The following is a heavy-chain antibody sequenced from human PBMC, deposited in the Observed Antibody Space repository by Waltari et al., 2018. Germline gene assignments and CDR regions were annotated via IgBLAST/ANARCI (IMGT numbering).Heavy chain of an antibody. D-gene: IGHD6-19*01. J-gene: IGHJ4*02. Sequence: QVQLQESGPGLVKPSETLSLTCAVSGYSISSGYYWGWIRQPPGKGLGWIGSIYHSGGTYYNPALKSRVTISVDTSKNQFSLNLSSVTAADTAVYYCARREVAVIDYWGQGTLVTVSS. CDR1: GYSISSGYY. V-gene: IGHV4-38-2*01. CDR2: IYHSGGT. CDR3: ARREVAVIDY.